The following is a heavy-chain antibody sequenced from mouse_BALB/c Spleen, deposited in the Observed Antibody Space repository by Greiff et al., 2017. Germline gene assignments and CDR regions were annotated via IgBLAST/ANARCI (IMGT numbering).Heavy chain of an antibody. J-gene: IGHJ4*01. CDR2: ISDGGSYT. D-gene: IGHD2-2*01. Sequence: EVHLVESGGGLVKPGGSLKLSCAASGFTFSDYYMYWVRQTPEKRLEWVATISDGGSYTYYPDSVKGRFTISSDNAKNNLYLQMSSLKSEDTAMYYCARGGYDVGYAMDYWGQGTSVTVSS. CDR3: ARGGYDVGYAMDY. V-gene: IGHV5-4*02. CDR1: GFTFSDYY.